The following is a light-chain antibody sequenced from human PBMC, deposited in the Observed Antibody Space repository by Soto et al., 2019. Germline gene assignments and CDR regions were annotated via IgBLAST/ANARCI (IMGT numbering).Light chain of an antibody. CDR1: QSVGSK. Sequence: EIVMTQSPGTLSVSPGERATVSCRASQSVGSKLAWFQQKPGQAPKRLIFGASTRAIGTPARFSGSGSGTEFTLTISSLQSEDFAVYYCQQYHNWWTFGQGTKVEIK. J-gene: IGKJ1*01. CDR2: GAS. CDR3: QQYHNWWT. V-gene: IGKV3-15*01.